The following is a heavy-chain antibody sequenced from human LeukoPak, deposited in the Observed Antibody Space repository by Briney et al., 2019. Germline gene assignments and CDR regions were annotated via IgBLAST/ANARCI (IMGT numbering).Heavy chain of an antibody. J-gene: IGHJ3*02. V-gene: IGHV1-2*02. CDR2: INPNSGGR. CDR1: GYTFTGYY. Sequence: ASVKVSCKASGYTFTGYYMHWVRQAPGQGLEWMGWINPNSGGRNYAQKFQGRVTMTRDTSISTAYMELSRLRSDDTAVYYCARDREGYYDILTGYYGVGAFDIWGQGTMVTVS. CDR3: ARDREGYYDILTGYYGVGAFDI. D-gene: IGHD3-9*01.